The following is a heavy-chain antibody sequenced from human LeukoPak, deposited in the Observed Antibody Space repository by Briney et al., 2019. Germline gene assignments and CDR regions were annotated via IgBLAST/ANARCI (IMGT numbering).Heavy chain of an antibody. V-gene: IGHV5-51*01. CDR1: GYIFTYYW. CDR2: IYPDDSDS. CDR3: ARLLRNCIGGSCYSSRLDY. D-gene: IGHD2-15*01. J-gene: IGHJ4*02. Sequence: GESLKISCKGSGYIFTYYWIGWVRQMPGKGLEWMGIIYPDDSDSRYSPSFQGQVTMSADKSIRTAYLQWSSLKASDTAIYYCARLLRNCIGGSCYSSRLDYWGQGTLVTVSS.